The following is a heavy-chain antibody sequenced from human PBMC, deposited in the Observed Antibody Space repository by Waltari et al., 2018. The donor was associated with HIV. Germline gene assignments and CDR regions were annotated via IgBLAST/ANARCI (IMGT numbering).Heavy chain of an antibody. CDR1: GGSITSYY. V-gene: IGHV4-59*01. CDR2: VYFSGST. Sequence: QVQLRESGPGLVKPSETLSLTCTVPGGSITSYYWSWIRQPPGWGLGWIGYVYFSGSTKYNPSLKSRVTISVDRSKNQFSLRVNSVTAADTAVYYCARQRQQPSVAWFDPWGQGALVTVSS. D-gene: IGHD6-13*01. J-gene: IGHJ5*02. CDR3: ARQRQQPSVAWFDP.